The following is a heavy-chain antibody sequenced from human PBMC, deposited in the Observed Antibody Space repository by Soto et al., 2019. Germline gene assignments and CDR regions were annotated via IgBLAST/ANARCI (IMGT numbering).Heavy chain of an antibody. D-gene: IGHD3-22*01. V-gene: IGHV1-18*04. Sequence: ASVKVSCKASGYTLTDYGFTWVRQAPGQGLEWMGWINNYNGNTKYVQKLQGRVRMTRDTYTNTAYMELRSLRSDDTAVYYCARIYDRGGYTIDYWGPGTLVTVSS. CDR2: INNYNGNT. CDR3: ARIYDRGGYTIDY. J-gene: IGHJ4*02. CDR1: GYTLTDYG.